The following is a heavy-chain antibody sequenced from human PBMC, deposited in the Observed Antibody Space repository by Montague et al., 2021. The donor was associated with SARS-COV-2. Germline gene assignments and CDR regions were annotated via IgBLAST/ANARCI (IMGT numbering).Heavy chain of an antibody. Sequence: SVKVSCKVSGYTLTELSMHWVRQAPGKGLEWMGGFDPEDGETIYAQKXXGRVTMTEDTSTDTAYMELSSLRSEDTAVYYCATATDWGSSFYYYYYGMDVWGQGTTVTVSS. CDR2: FDPEDGET. CDR3: ATATDWGSSFYYYYYGMDV. D-gene: IGHD7-27*01. V-gene: IGHV1-24*01. CDR1: GYTLTELS. J-gene: IGHJ6*02.